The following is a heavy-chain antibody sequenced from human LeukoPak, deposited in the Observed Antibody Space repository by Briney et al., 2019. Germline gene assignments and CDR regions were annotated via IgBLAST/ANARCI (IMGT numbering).Heavy chain of an antibody. CDR3: ARSRRRELLGTYFDY. J-gene: IGHJ4*02. V-gene: IGHV3-30*04. D-gene: IGHD1-26*01. CDR2: IFYVVNKK. Sequence: AGSRRLSCAAAAFTFSSYAVRWVSQAPGEGRGWVAVIFYVVNKKYYADSGKGPFSISTDNSKNTLYLRVDSLRPKDTALSYCARSRRRELLGTYFDYWGEGTLATAPS. CDR1: AFTFSSYA.